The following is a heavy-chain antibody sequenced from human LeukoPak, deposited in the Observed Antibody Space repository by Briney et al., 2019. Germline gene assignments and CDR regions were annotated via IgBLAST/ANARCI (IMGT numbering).Heavy chain of an antibody. V-gene: IGHV4-59*08. D-gene: IGHD6-13*01. Sequence: PSETLSLTCTVSGGSISSYYRSWIRHPPGKGLEWIGYIYYSGSTNYKPSLKSRVTISVDTSKNQFSLKLSSVTAADTAVYYCARLVVSSWYHEVLLGRDYWGQGTLVTVSS. CDR3: ARLVVSSWYHEVLLGRDY. J-gene: IGHJ4*02. CDR1: GGSISSYY. CDR2: IYYSGST.